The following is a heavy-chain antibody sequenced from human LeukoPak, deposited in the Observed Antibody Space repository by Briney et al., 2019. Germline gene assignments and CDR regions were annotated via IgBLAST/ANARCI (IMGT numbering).Heavy chain of an antibody. CDR2: FDPEDGET. Sequence: GASVKLSCKVSGYTLTELSMHWVRQAPGKGLEWMGGFDPEDGETIYAQKFQGRVTMTEDASTHPAYMELSRPTFSDKAVYYCATVEPYGGNGYYFDYWGQGTLVTVSS. J-gene: IGHJ4*02. CDR3: ATVEPYGGNGYYFDY. CDR1: GYTLTELS. D-gene: IGHD4-23*01. V-gene: IGHV1-24*01.